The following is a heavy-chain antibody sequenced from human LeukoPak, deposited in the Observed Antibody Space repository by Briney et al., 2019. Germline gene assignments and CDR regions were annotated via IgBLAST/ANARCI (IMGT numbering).Heavy chain of an antibody. V-gene: IGHV3-7*01. CDR2: IKQDGSEK. CDR1: KFTFSSYW. Sequence: GGSLRLSCAASKFTFSSYWMSWVRQAPGKGLEWVANIKQDGSEKYYVDSVKGRFTISRDNAKNSLYLQMNSLRAEDTAVYYCAKERSYYGMDVWGQGTTVTVSS. J-gene: IGHJ6*02. CDR3: AKERSYYGMDV.